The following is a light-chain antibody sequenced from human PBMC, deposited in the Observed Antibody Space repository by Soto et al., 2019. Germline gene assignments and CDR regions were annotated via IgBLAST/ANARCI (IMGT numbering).Light chain of an antibody. Sequence: EFVLTQAPGTLCXXXXXXGTRXCSASQTVRNNYLAWYQQKPGQAPRLLIYDASSRATGIPDRFSGGGSGTDFTLTISRLEPEDFAVYYCQQFSSYPLTFGGGTKVDIK. CDR1: QTVRNNY. CDR3: QQFSSYPLT. V-gene: IGKV3-20*01. J-gene: IGKJ4*01. CDR2: DAS.